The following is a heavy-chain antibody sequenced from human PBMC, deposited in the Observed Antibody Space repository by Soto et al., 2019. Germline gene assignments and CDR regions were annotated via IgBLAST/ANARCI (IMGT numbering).Heavy chain of an antibody. D-gene: IGHD1-26*01. J-gene: IGHJ6*02. V-gene: IGHV1-18*04. CDR3: ARDGSYYAGVYYYGMDV. Sequence: QVQLVQSGAEVKKPGASVKVSCKASGYTFTSYGISWVRQAPGQGLEWMGWISAYNGNTNYAQKLQGRVTMTTDTSSRTAYMELRSMRSDDTAVYYCARDGSYYAGVYYYGMDVWGQGTTVTDS. CDR2: ISAYNGNT. CDR1: GYTFTSYG.